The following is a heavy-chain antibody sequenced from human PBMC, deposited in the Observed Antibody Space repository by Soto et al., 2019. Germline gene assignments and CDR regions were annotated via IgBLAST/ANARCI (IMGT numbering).Heavy chain of an antibody. J-gene: IGHJ5*02. CDR1: GDTFTGYY. D-gene: IGHD6-6*01. Sequence: GASVKVSCKASGDTFTGYYMHWVRQAPGQGLEWMGWINPNSGGTNYAQTFQGRVTMTRDTSIITAYMELSRLRSDDTAIYYCARGSDSNSNWFDPWGPGTLVTVS. V-gene: IGHV1-2*02. CDR3: ARGSDSNSNWFDP. CDR2: INPNSGGT.